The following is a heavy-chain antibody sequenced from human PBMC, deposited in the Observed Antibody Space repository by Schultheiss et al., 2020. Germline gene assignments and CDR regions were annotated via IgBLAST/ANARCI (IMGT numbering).Heavy chain of an antibody. J-gene: IGHJ4*02. CDR1: GYTFTGYY. CDR3: VRERVSWNYAGRGDC. V-gene: IGHV1-2*02. D-gene: IGHD1-7*01. Sequence: ASVKVSCKASGYTFTGYYMHWVRQAPGQGLEWMGWINPNSGGTNYAQKFQGRVTMTRDTSISTAYMELSRLRSDDTAVYYCVRERVSWNYAGRGDCWGQGTLVTVSS. CDR2: INPNSGGT.